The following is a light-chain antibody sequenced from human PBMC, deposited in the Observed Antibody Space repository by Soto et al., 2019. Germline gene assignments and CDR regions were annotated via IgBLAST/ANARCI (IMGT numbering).Light chain of an antibody. CDR1: QPISIY. CDR2: SAS. J-gene: IGKJ3*01. V-gene: IGKV1-27*01. CDR3: QKYNRVPFS. Sequence: DIQMTQSPSYLSASVGDRVSISCRASQPISIYLAWYQQKPGMVPQLLIYSASTLQSGVPSRFSASGSGTNFTLTISSLQPGDVATYFCQKYNRVPFSFGPGTKVHLK.